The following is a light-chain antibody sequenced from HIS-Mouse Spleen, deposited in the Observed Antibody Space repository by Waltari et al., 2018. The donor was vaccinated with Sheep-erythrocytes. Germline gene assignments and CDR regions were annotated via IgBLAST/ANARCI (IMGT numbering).Light chain of an antibody. CDR1: SRDGGGYNY. J-gene: IGLJ1*01. Sequence: QSSLTQPRSVSGSPGQLVTLSCTGTSRDGGGYNYVSWYQQHPGKAPKLMIYDVSKRPSGVPDRFSGSKSGNTASLTISGLQAEDEADYYCCSYAGSYNHVFATGTKVTVL. V-gene: IGLV2-11*01. CDR3: CSYAGSYNHV. CDR2: DVS.